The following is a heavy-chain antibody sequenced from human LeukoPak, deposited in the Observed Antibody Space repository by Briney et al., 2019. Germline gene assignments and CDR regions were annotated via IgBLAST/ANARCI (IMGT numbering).Heavy chain of an antibody. CDR3: AKGEYSSPGDY. Sequence: GGSLRLSCAASGFTFSSYGMHWVRQAPGKGLEWVAVISYDGSNKYYADSVKGRFTISRDNSKNTLYLQMNSLRAEDTAVYYCAKGEYSSPGDYWGQGTLVTVSS. D-gene: IGHD6-6*01. V-gene: IGHV3-30*18. CDR2: ISYDGSNK. J-gene: IGHJ4*02. CDR1: GFTFSSYG.